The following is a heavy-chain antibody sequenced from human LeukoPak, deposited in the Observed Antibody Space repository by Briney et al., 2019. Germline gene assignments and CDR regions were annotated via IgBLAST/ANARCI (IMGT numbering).Heavy chain of an antibody. D-gene: IGHD3-22*01. CDR3: ARGLYDSSGTYHFDH. V-gene: IGHV1-8*02. CDR2: MNPNSGNT. CDR1: GYTFTSYY. J-gene: IGHJ4*02. Sequence: GASVKVSCKASGYTFTSYYMHWVRQATGQGLEWMGWMNPNSGNTGYAQKFQGRVTMTRNTSISTAYMDLSSLISEDTAVYYCARGLYDSSGTYHFDHWGQGTLVTVSS.